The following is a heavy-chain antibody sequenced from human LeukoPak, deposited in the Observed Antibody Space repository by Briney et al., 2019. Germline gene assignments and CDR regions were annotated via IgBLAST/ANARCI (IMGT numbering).Heavy chain of an antibody. Sequence: SETLSLTCTVSSYSISSGYYWGWIRQPPGKGLEWIGSIYHSGSTYYNPSLKSRVTISVDTSKNQFSLKLSSVTAADTAVYYCARGHNWNDGQDYWGQGTLVTVSS. J-gene: IGHJ4*02. CDR2: IYHSGST. CDR1: SYSISSGYY. V-gene: IGHV4-38-2*02. CDR3: ARGHNWNDGQDY. D-gene: IGHD1-20*01.